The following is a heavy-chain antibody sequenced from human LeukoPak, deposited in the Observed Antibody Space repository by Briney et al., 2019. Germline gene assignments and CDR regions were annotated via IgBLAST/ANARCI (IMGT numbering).Heavy chain of an antibody. V-gene: IGHV4-34*01. CDR2: INHSGST. CDR3: VGYCTNGVCYGEDY. J-gene: IGHJ4*02. Sequence: SETLSLTCAVYGGSFSGYYWSWIRQPPGKGLEWIGEINHSGSTNYNPSLKSRVTISVDTSKNQFSLKLSSATAADTAVYYCVGYCTNGVCYGEDYWGQGTLVTVSS. CDR1: GGSFSGYY. D-gene: IGHD2-8*01.